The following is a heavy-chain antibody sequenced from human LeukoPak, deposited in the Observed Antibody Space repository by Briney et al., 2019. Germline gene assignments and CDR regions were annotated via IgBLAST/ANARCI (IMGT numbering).Heavy chain of an antibody. J-gene: IGHJ6*03. CDR3: AREGGSTSLYYYYMDV. CDR2: ISSSGSTI. Sequence: GGSLRLSCAASGFTFSDYYMSWLRQAPGKGLEWVSYISSSGSTIYYADSVKGRFTISRDNAKNSLYLQMNSLRAEDTAVYYCAREGGSTSLYYYYMDVWGKGTTVTVSS. V-gene: IGHV3-11*04. CDR1: GFTFSDYY. D-gene: IGHD1-26*01.